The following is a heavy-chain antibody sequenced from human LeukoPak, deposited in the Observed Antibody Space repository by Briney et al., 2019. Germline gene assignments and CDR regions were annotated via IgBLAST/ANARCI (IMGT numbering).Heavy chain of an antibody. Sequence: GASVKVSCKASGYTFTSYGISWVRQAPGQGLEWMGWINPNSGGTNYAQKFQGRVTMTRDTSISTAYMELSRLRSDDTAVYYCLVVVTAIGHFDYWGQGTLVTVSS. V-gene: IGHV1-2*02. CDR2: INPNSGGT. CDR3: LVVVTAIGHFDY. D-gene: IGHD2-21*02. J-gene: IGHJ4*02. CDR1: GYTFTSYG.